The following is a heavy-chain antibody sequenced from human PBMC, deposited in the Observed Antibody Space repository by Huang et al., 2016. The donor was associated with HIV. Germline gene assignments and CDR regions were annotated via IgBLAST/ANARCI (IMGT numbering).Heavy chain of an antibody. J-gene: IGHJ6*02. CDR2: IRQDESEK. D-gene: IGHD1-7*01. Sequence: VESGGRLVQPGGSIRLSCVGSTFRFGAYWMSWVRQPPGKGLEGGANIRQDESEKYYVDSVKGRFNISGDNAKKVVFLEMNNVRVEDTATYFCATKTAGMDIWGQGTTVTVS. CDR1: TFRFGAYW. CDR3: ATKTAGMDI. V-gene: IGHV3-7*03.